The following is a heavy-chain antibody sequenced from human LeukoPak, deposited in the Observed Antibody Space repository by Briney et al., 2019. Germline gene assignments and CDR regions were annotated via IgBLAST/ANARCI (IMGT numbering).Heavy chain of an antibody. CDR2: IIPIFGTA. Sequence: ASVKVSCKASGGTFSSYAISWVRQAPGQGLEWMGGIIPIFGTANYAQKFQGRVTITADESTSTAYMELSSLRSEDTAVYYCARETTERDAFDIWGQGTMVTVSS. CDR3: ARETTERDAFDI. CDR1: GGTFSSYA. D-gene: IGHD1-1*01. V-gene: IGHV1-69*13. J-gene: IGHJ3*02.